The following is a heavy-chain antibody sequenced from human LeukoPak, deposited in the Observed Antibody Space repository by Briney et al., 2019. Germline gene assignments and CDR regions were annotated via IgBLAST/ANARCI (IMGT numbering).Heavy chain of an antibody. Sequence: SGGSLRLSCAASGFSFSTSPMSWVRQPPGKGLEWVSAMNNGPGATFYRDSVRGRFTISRDDSKSTLYLQMNSLRAEDTGTYYCAKTHHDLLDVWGQGTTVTVSS. CDR2: MNNGPGAT. CDR3: AKTHHDLLDV. V-gene: IGHV3-23*01. CDR1: GFSFSTSP. J-gene: IGHJ6*02. D-gene: IGHD1-14*01.